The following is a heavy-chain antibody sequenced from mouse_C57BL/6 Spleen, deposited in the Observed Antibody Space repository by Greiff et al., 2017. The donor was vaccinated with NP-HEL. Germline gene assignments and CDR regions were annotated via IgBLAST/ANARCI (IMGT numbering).Heavy chain of an antibody. V-gene: IGHV7-3*01. D-gene: IGHD2-5*01. J-gene: IGHJ1*03. Sequence: EVHLVESGGGLVQPGGSLSLSCAASGFTFTDYYMSWVRQPPGKALEWLGFIRNKANGYTTEYSASVKGRFTISRDNSQSILYLQMNALRAEDSATYYCARSYSNYFYWYFDVWGTGTTVTVSS. CDR2: IRNKANGYTT. CDR1: GFTFTDYY. CDR3: ARSYSNYFYWYFDV.